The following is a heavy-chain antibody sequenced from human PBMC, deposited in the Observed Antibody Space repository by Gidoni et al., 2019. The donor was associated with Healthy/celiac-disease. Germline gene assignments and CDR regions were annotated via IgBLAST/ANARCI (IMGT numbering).Heavy chain of an antibody. CDR2: IIPIFGTA. CDR3: ARDAGSIFGVVMGWFDP. V-gene: IGHV1-69*01. J-gene: IGHJ5*02. Sequence: QVQLVQSGAEVKKPGSSVKFSCKASGGTFSSYAISWVRQAPGQGLEWMGGIIPIFGTANYAQKFQGRVTITADESTSTAYMELSSLRSEDTAVYYCARDAGSIFGVVMGWFDPWGQGTLVTVSS. CDR1: GGTFSSYA. D-gene: IGHD3-3*01.